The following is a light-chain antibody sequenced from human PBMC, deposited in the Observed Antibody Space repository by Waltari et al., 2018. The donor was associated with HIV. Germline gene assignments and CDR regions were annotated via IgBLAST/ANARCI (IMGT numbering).Light chain of an antibody. V-gene: IGKV3-15*01. J-gene: IGKJ2*01. CDR1: QSVSSN. CDR2: DAS. CDR3: QQYNNWPPGT. Sequence: IVMTHSPATLSVSPGERATLSCRASQSVSSNLAWYQQKPGQAPRLLIYDASTRATGIPARFSGSGSGTYFTLTISSLQSEDFAVYYCQQYNNWPPGTFGQGAKLEIK.